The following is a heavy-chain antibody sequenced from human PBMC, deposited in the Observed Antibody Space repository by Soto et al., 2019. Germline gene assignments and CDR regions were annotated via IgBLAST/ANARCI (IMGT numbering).Heavy chain of an antibody. V-gene: IGHV4-39*01. J-gene: IGHJ4*02. CDR2: ISYSDGS. CDR1: GGSISSRRCMNGRSFY. CDR3: ASHRTFWPFDY. Sequence: LEILSLTCTVSGGSISSRRCMNGRSFYWGWMRQPPGKGLEWIASISYSDGSFYNSSLKRRLTISVVTSKNQFSLSLRSVTAADTAVYYCASHRTFWPFDYWGQGTVVTVSS. D-gene: IGHD2-8*01.